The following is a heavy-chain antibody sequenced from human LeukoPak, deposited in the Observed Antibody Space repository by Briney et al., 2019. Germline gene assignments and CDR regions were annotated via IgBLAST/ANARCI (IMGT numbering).Heavy chain of an antibody. D-gene: IGHD3-10*01. CDR1: GGSFSGYY. Sequence: SETLSLSCAVYGGSFSGYYWNWIRQPPDKGLEWIGQIDHSGSTNYNPSLKSRVTISVDTSKNQFSLKLSSVTAADTAVYYCARGRDLFMVRGVNWGQGTLVTVSS. J-gene: IGHJ4*02. CDR3: ARGRDLFMVRGVN. CDR2: IDHSGST. V-gene: IGHV4-34*01.